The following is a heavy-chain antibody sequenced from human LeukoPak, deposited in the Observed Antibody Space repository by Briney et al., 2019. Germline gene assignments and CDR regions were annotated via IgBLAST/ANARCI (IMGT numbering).Heavy chain of an antibody. CDR2: INHSGST. CDR3: AREVRSSGWYFDY. J-gene: IGHJ4*02. CDR1: GYSISSGYY. D-gene: IGHD6-19*01. Sequence: PSETLSLTCTVSGYSISSGYYWGWIRQPPGKGLEWIGEINHSGSTNYNPSLKSRVTISVDTSKNQFSLKLSSVTAADTAVYYCAREVRSSGWYFDYWGQGTLVTVSS. V-gene: IGHV4-38-2*02.